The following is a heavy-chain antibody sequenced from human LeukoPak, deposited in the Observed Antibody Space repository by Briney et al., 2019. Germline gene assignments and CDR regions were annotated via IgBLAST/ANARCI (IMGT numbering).Heavy chain of an antibody. CDR1: GYTFSGYY. CDR2: IDPNSGGT. Sequence: ASVKVSCKASGYTFSGYYMHWVRQAPGQGLEWMGWIDPNSGGTNYAQKFQGSVTITRDTSISTAYMELSRLRSDDTAVYYCARDTRSGEWKREIGYWGQGTLVTVSS. V-gene: IGHV1-2*02. CDR3: ARDTRSGEWKREIGY. D-gene: IGHD1-26*01. J-gene: IGHJ4*02.